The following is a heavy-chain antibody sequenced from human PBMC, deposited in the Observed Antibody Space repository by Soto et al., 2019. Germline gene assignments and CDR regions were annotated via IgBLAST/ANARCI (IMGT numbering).Heavy chain of an antibody. CDR3: ARESASKTGLALDL. V-gene: IGHV1-69*18. CDR2: IIPMFGTA. J-gene: IGHJ5*02. D-gene: IGHD3-16*01. CDR1: GDTFRNYA. Sequence: QVHLVQSGAEVKKPGSSVKVSCKASGDTFRNYAIDWVRQAPGQGLEWMGSIIPMFGTANYAQKFQARVTITADGATTTDFMEMISVTSEDTAVYYCARESASKTGLALDLWGQGTLITVSS.